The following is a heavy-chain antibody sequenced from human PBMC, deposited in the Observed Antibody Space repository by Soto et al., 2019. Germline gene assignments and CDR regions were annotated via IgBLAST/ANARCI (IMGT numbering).Heavy chain of an antibody. Sequence: QVHLVQSGAEVKKPGASVKVSCQASGYAFTTYGITWVRQAPGQGLEWMGWISAHNGNTNYAQKREGRVTVTRATSTSTAYMELRSLRSDDTAVYYCARGRYGDYWGQGALVTVSS. D-gene: IGHD1-1*01. CDR1: GYAFTTYG. CDR3: ARGRYGDY. V-gene: IGHV1-18*01. J-gene: IGHJ4*02. CDR2: ISAHNGNT.